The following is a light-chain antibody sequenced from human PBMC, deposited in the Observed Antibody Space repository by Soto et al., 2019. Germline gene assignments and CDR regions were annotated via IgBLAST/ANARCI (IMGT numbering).Light chain of an antibody. Sequence: DIVMTQSPDSLSVSLGERATINCKSSKNVLYSSNNKNYFAWYQQKAGQPPKLLIYWASTRESGVPDRFSGSGSGTDFTLTISSLQAEDVAVYYCQQYYSTPHTFGGGTKVEI. CDR1: KNVLYSSNNKNY. CDR2: WAS. J-gene: IGKJ4*01. V-gene: IGKV4-1*01. CDR3: QQYYSTPHT.